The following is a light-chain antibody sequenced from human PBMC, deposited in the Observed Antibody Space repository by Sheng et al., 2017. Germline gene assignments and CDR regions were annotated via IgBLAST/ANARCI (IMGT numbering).Light chain of an antibody. Sequence: QSVLTQPPSASGTPGQRVTISCSGSSSNIGSNYVQWYQQLPGTAPKPLISGNNQRPSGVPDRFSGSKSGSSASLAISGLRSEDEADYYCAAWDSSLSAVVFGGGTKLTRP. CDR1: SSNIGSNY. J-gene: IGLJ2*01. CDR3: AAWDSSLSAVV. V-gene: IGLV1-47*01. CDR2: GNN.